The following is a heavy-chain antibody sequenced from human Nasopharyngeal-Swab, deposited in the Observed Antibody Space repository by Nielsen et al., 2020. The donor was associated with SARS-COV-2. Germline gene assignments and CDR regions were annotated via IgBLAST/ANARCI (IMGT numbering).Heavy chain of an antibody. CDR3: ARHFRGTYYYDSSGYTPLDY. D-gene: IGHD3-22*01. V-gene: IGHV5-51*01. CDR2: IYPGDSDT. J-gene: IGHJ4*02. Sequence: VRQMPGKGLERMGIIYPGDSDTRYSPSFQGQVTISADKSISTAYLQWSSLKASDTAMYYCARHFRGTYYYDSSGYTPLDYWGQGARVTVSS.